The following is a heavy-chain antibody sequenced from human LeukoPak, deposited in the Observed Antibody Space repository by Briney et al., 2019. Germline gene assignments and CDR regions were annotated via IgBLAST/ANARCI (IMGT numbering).Heavy chain of an antibody. CDR2: IYTSGSTN. Sequence: SETLSLTCTVSGGSLSSYYCSWIRQSAGKGLVWMGGIYTSGSTNNYNPFLKSRVTMSVDTSKNQLSLKLSSVTAADTAVYYCATDRPPYYYDSSGTEHGDAFDIWGQGTMVTVSS. J-gene: IGHJ3*02. V-gene: IGHV4-4*07. CDR3: ATDRPPYYYDSSGTEHGDAFDI. CDR1: GGSLSSYY. D-gene: IGHD3-22*01.